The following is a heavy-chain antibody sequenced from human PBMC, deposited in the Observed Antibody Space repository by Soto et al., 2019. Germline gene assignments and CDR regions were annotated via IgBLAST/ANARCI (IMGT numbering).Heavy chain of an antibody. CDR3: ARGRDDFWSGNNWFDP. CDR1: GGSFSGYY. V-gene: IGHV4-34*01. D-gene: IGHD3-3*01. Sequence: QVQLQQWGAGLLKPSETLSLTCAVYGGSFSGYYWSWIRQPPGKGLEWIGEINHSGSTNYNPSLKSRVTISVDTSKNQFSLKLSSVTAADTAVYYCARGRDDFWSGNNWFDPWGQGTLVTVSS. J-gene: IGHJ5*02. CDR2: INHSGST.